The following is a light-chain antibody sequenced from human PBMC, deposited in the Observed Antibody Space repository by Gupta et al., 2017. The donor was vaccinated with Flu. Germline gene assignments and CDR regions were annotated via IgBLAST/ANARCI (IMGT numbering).Light chain of an antibody. CDR1: QSVLYSSNNKNY. CDR2: WAS. CDR3: QQYYDPPWT. J-gene: IGKJ1*01. V-gene: IGKV4-1*01. Sequence: SLDERATINCKSSQSVLYSSNNKNYLAWYQQRPGQPPKLLIYWASTRESGVSDRFSGSGSGTDFTLTISSLQAEDVAIYYCQQYYDPPWTFGQGTKVEIK.